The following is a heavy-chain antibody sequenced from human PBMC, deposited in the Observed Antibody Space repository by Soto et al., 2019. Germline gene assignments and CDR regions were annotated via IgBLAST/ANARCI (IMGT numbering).Heavy chain of an antibody. CDR2: MNPNSGNT. V-gene: IGHV1-8*02. J-gene: IGHJ4*02. D-gene: IGHD3-10*01. Sequence: ASVKVSCKASGYTFTSYAMHWVRQATGQGLEWMGWMNPNSGNTGYAQKFQGRVTMTRNTSISTAYMELSSLRSEDTAVYYCARGRGPLKIDYWGQGTLVTVSS. CDR3: ARGRGPLKIDY. CDR1: GYTFTSYA.